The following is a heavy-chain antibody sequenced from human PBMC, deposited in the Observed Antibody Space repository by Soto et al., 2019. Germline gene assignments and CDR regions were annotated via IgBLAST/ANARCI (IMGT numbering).Heavy chain of an antibody. J-gene: IGHJ4*02. CDR3: ASVAS. CDR2: IKQDGTEK. V-gene: IGHV3-7*01. D-gene: IGHD5-12*01. Sequence: EVQLVESGGGLVQPGGSLRLSCAASGFTFSNYWMSWVRQAPGKGLEWVANIKQDGTEKNYVDSVRGRFTISRDNAKNSLELQMNSLTAEDTAVYYCASVASWGQGTLVTVSS. CDR1: GFTFSNYW.